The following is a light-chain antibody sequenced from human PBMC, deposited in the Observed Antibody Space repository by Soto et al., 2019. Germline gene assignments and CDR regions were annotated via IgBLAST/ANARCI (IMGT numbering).Light chain of an antibody. J-gene: IGLJ1*01. CDR2: SNN. V-gene: IGLV1-44*01. CDR1: SSNIGSNT. Sequence: QSVLTQPPSASGTPGQRVTISCYGSSSNIGSNTVNWYQQLPGTAPKLLIYSNNQRPSGVPDRFSGSKSGTSASLAISGLQSEDEADYYCAAWDDSLNEVFGTGTKLTVL. CDR3: AAWDDSLNEV.